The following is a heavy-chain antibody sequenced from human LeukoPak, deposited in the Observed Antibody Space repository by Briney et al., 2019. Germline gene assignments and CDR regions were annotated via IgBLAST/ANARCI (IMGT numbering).Heavy chain of an antibody. CDR2: ISGDGGST. J-gene: IGHJ4*02. CDR1: GFTFDDYT. CDR3: AKDRPLRYFDWLLSS. V-gene: IGHV3-43*02. Sequence: GGSLRLSCAASGFTFDDYTMHWVRQAPGKGLEWVSLISGDGGSTYYADSVKGRFTISRDNSKNSLYLQMNSLRTEDTALYYCAKDRPLRYFDWLLSSWGQGTLVTVSS. D-gene: IGHD3-9*01.